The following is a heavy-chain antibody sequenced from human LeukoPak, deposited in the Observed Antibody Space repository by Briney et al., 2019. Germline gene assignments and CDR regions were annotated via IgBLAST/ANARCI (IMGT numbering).Heavy chain of an antibody. V-gene: IGHV3-48*01. CDR3: ARIYYGSGSYSATLDY. CDR2: ISSSSSTI. J-gene: IGHJ4*02. D-gene: IGHD3-10*01. CDR1: GFTFSSYS. Sequence: PGGSLRLSCAASGFTFSSYSMNWVRQAPGKGLEWVSYISSSSSTIYYADSVKGRFTISRDNAKNSLYLQMNSLRAEDTAVYYCARIYYGSGSYSATLDYWGQGTLVTVSS.